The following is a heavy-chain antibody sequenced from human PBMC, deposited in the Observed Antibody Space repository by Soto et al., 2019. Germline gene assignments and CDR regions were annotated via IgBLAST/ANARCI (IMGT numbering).Heavy chain of an antibody. D-gene: IGHD3-10*01. CDR2: ISTSSITI. V-gene: IGHV3-48*02. CDR1: GFTFNNYN. J-gene: IGHJ4*02. CDR3: TREPMIRGLNHFYH. Sequence: GGSLRLSCAASGFTFNNYNMNWVRQAPGKGLEWVSYISTSSITIYYADSVKGRFTVSRDNAKNSLYLQMNSLRDEDTAVYYCTREPMIRGLNHFYHWGQGTLVTVSS.